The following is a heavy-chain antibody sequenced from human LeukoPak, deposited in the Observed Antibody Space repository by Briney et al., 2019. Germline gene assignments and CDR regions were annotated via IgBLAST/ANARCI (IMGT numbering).Heavy chain of an antibody. V-gene: IGHV4-4*07. CDR2: IYTSRST. J-gene: IGHJ4*02. CDR1: GGSISSYY. Sequence: SETLSLTCTVSGGSISSYYWSWIRQPAGKGLEWIGRIYTSRSTNYNPSLKSRVTMSVDTSKNRFSLKLSSVTAGDTAVYYWAREQQLVRGQVFTDYWGQGTLVTVSS. D-gene: IGHD6-13*01. CDR3: AREQQLVRGQVFTDY.